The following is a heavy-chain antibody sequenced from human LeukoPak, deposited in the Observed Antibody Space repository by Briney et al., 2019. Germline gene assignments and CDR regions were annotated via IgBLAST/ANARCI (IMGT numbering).Heavy chain of an antibody. CDR3: ALVAGAGSFDY. CDR2: INPNRGGK. V-gene: IGHV1-2*02. D-gene: IGHD2-15*01. J-gene: IGHJ4*02. CDR1: GYTFTGYY. Sequence: ASVKVSCKASGYTFTGYYMHWVRQAPGQGLEWMGWINPNRGGKNHVTKFEGRVNMTRDPSMSTAYMELSRLRSGETGVYCCALVAGAGSFDYWGQGTLVTVSS.